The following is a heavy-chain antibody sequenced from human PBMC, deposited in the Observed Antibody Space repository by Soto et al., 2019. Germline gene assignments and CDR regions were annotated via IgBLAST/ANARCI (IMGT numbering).Heavy chain of an antibody. D-gene: IGHD3-3*01. J-gene: IGHJ4*02. CDR3: AIEIPLFGVVTQRFDY. V-gene: IGHV1-69*01. Sequence: QVQLVQSGAEVKKPGSSVKVSCKASGGTFSSYAISWVRQAPGQGLEWMGGIIPIFGTANYAQKVQGRVTITADESTSTAYMELSSLRSEDTAVYYCAIEIPLFGVVTQRFDYWGQGTLVTVSS. CDR1: GGTFSSYA. CDR2: IIPIFGTA.